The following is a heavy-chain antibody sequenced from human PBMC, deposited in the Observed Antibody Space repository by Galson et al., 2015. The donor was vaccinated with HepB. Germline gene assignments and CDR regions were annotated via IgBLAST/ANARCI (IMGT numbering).Heavy chain of an antibody. CDR2: ISHSGST. D-gene: IGHD5-24*01. Sequence: ETLSLTCTVSGGSISSYYWNWIRQPPGKGLEWIGYISHSGSTNYNPSLKSRVTISVDTSRSQFSLKLNSMTAADTAVYYCARNRDGYNAPFDYWGQGALVTVSS. CDR1: GGSISSYY. CDR3: ARNRDGYNAPFDY. J-gene: IGHJ4*02. V-gene: IGHV4-59*01.